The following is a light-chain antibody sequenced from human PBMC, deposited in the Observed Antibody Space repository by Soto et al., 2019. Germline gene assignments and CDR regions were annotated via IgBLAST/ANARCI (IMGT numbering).Light chain of an antibody. V-gene: IGKV1-5*03. CDR2: KAS. Sequence: DIQMTQSPSTLSASVGDRVTITCRASQSISNWLAWYQQKPGKAPKLLIYKASSLQSGVPSRFSGSGSGTEFTLSISSLQPDDFATYYCQQYDSFPRTFAQGTTVEIK. J-gene: IGKJ1*01. CDR1: QSISNW. CDR3: QQYDSFPRT.